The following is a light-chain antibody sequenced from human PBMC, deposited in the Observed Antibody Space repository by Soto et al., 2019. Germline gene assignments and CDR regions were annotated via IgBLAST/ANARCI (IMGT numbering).Light chain of an antibody. CDR1: QSVGTH. CDR2: DAS. V-gene: IGKV3-11*01. Sequence: EIVLTQSPVTLSLSPGERATLSCRASQSVGTHLAWFQQKPGQAPRLLIYDASNRASGIPARFSGSGSGTDFTLVIRSLAPEDFAVYYCQQRSNWRLSFGGGTRVDIK. J-gene: IGKJ4*01. CDR3: QQRSNWRLS.